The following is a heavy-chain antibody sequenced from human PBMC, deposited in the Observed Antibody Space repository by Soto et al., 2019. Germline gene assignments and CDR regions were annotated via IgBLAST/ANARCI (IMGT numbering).Heavy chain of an antibody. D-gene: IGHD3-16*01. V-gene: IGHV4-39*01. CDR2: IYYSGST. CDR3: ARHVTATYTPNWFDP. CDR1: GGSISSSSYY. J-gene: IGHJ5*02. Sequence: QLQLQESGPGLVKPSETLSLTCTVSGGSISSSSYYWGWIRQPPGKGLEWIGSIYYSGSTYYNPSLKSRVTISVDTSKNQFSLKLSSVTAADTAVYYCARHVTATYTPNWFDPWGQGTLVTVSS.